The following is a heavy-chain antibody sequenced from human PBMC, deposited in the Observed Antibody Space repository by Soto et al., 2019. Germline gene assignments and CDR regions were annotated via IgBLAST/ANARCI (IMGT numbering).Heavy chain of an antibody. CDR1: GGSISSSSYY. CDR3: ARCRGGSSALFDY. CDR2: IYYSGST. Sequence: SETLSLTCTVSGGSISSSSYYWGWIRQPPGKGLEWIGSIYYSGSTYYNPSLKSRVTISVDTSKNQFSLKLSSVTAADTAVYYCARCRGGSSALFDYWGQGTLVTVSS. J-gene: IGHJ4*02. V-gene: IGHV4-39*01. D-gene: IGHD3-16*01.